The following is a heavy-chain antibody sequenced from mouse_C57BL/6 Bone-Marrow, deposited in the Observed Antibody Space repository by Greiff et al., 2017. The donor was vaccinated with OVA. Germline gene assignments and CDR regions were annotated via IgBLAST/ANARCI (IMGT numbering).Heavy chain of an antibody. Sequence: QQSCKASGYTFTSYWMHWVKQRPGQGLEWIGEIDPSDSYTNYNQKFKGKSTLTVDKSSSTAYMQLSSLTSEDSAVYYCARGNYYGSSYVLDYWGQGTTLTVSS. CDR3: ARGNYYGSSYVLDY. CDR1: GYTFTSYW. D-gene: IGHD1-1*01. CDR2: IDPSDSYT. J-gene: IGHJ2*01. V-gene: IGHV1-69*01.